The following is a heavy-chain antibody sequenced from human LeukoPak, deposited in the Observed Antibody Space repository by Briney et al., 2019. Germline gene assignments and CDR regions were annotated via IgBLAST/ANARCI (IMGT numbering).Heavy chain of an antibody. D-gene: IGHD4-17*01. V-gene: IGHV3-15*01. Sequence: GGSLRLSCAASGFTFSNAWMSWVRQAPGKGLEWVGRIKSKTDGGTTDYAAPVKGRFTISRDDSKNTLYLQMNSLKTEDTAVYYCTTDNGDYVDYYYDMDVWGQGTTVTVSS. J-gene: IGHJ6*02. CDR1: GFTFSNAW. CDR2: IKSKTDGGTT. CDR3: TTDNGDYVDYYYDMDV.